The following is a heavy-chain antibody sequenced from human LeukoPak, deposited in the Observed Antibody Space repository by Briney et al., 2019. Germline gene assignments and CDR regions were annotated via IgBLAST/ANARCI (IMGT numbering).Heavy chain of an antibody. V-gene: IGHV3-21*01. CDR2: ISSSSSYI. Sequence: GGSLRLSCAASGFTFSSYRMNWVRQAPGKALEWVSSISSSSSYIYYADSVKGRFTISRDNAKNSLYLQMNSLRAEDTAVYYCARVRSAVVVPAATDYWGQGTLVTVST. CDR1: GFTFSSYR. D-gene: IGHD2-2*01. CDR3: ARVRSAVVVPAATDY. J-gene: IGHJ4*02.